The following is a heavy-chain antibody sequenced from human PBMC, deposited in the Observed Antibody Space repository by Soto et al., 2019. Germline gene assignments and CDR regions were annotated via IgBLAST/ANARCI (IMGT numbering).Heavy chain of an antibody. CDR3: ASQYGGSGSSSRLGSYYYGMDV. Sequence: ASVKVSCKASGYTFTTYGISWVRQAPGQGLEWMGWIGAYNGNTNYAQKLQGRVTMTTDTSTSTAYMELTSLRSEDTAVYYCASQYGGSGSSSRLGSYYYGMDVWG. V-gene: IGHV1-18*01. CDR2: IGAYNGNT. J-gene: IGHJ6*02. CDR1: GYTFTTYG. D-gene: IGHD3-10*01.